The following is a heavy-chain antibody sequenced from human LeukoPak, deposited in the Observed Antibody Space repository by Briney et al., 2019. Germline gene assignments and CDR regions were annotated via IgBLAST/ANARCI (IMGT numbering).Heavy chain of an antibody. Sequence: PSETLSLTCTVSGGSISSYYWSWIRQPPGKGLEWIGYIYYSGGTNYNPSLKSRVTISVDTSKNQFSLKLSSVTAADTAVYYCARKLAADYWGQGTLVTVSS. V-gene: IGHV4-59*01. CDR2: IYYSGGT. D-gene: IGHD6-19*01. CDR3: ARKLAADY. J-gene: IGHJ4*02. CDR1: GGSISSYY.